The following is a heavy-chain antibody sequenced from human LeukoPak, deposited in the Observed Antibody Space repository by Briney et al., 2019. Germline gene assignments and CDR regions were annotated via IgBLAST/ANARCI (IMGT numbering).Heavy chain of an antibody. CDR2: IYYSGST. D-gene: IGHD2-2*02. CDR3: ARGGYCSSTSCYTRWFDP. CDR1: GGSISSYY. V-gene: IGHV4-59*01. Sequence: KPSETLSLTCTVSGGSISSYYWSWLRQPPGKGLEWIGYIYYSGSTNYNPSLKSRVTISVDTSKNQFSLKLSSVTAADTAVYYCARGGYCSSTSCYTRWFDPWGQGTLVTVSS. J-gene: IGHJ5*02.